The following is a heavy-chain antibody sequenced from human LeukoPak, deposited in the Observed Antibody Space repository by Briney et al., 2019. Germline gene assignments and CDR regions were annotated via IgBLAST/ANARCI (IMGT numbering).Heavy chain of an antibody. J-gene: IGHJ4*02. CDR2: IIPIFGTA. CDR1: GGTFSSYA. Sequence: ASVKVSCKXSGGTFSSYAISWVRQAPGQGLEWMGRIIPIFGTANYAQKFQGRVTITTDESTSTAYMELSSLRSEDTAVYYCARDKMITFGGVIARNYYFDYWGQGTLVTVSS. D-gene: IGHD3-16*02. CDR3: ARDKMITFGGVIARNYYFDY. V-gene: IGHV1-69*05.